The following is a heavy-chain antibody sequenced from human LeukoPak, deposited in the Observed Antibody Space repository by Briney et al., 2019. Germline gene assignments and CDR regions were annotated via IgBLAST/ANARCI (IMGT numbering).Heavy chain of an antibody. V-gene: IGHV3-23*01. CDR2: ISGSGGTT. D-gene: IGHD3-10*01. Sequence: PGGSLRLSCAASGFTFSSYGMSWVRQAPGKGLEWVSAISGSGGTTYHADSVRGRFTISRDNSKNTLYLQMYSLRAEDTAIYYCAKARSGSGSYGKYYFDYWGQGTLVTVSS. CDR1: GFTFSSYG. CDR3: AKARSGSGSYGKYYFDY. J-gene: IGHJ4*02.